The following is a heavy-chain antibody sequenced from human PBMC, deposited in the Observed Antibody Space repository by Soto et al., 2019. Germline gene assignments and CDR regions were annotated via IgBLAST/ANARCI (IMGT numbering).Heavy chain of an antibody. CDR3: ARDSGIAAAGSIYYYGMDV. V-gene: IGHV1-18*01. Sequence: ASVKVSCKASGYTFTSYGISWVRQAPGQGLEWMGWISAYNGNTNYAQKLQGRVTMTTDTSTSTAYMELRSLRSDDTAVYYCARDSGIAAAGSIYYYGMDVWGQGTTVTVSS. CDR1: GYTFTSYG. J-gene: IGHJ6*02. CDR2: ISAYNGNT. D-gene: IGHD6-13*01.